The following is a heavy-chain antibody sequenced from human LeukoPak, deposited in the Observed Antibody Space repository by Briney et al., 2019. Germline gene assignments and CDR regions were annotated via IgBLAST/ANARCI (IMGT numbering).Heavy chain of an antibody. CDR1: GYSFTSYW. D-gene: IGHD3-22*01. J-gene: IGHJ4*02. CDR3: ARGSLGSSGYPYYFDY. Sequence: GESLKISCKGSGYSFTSYWIGWVRQMPGKGLEWMGIIYPGDSDTRYSPSFQGQVTISADKSISTAYLQWSSLKASDTAISYCARGSLGSSGYPYYFDYWGQGTLVTVSS. V-gene: IGHV5-51*01. CDR2: IYPGDSDT.